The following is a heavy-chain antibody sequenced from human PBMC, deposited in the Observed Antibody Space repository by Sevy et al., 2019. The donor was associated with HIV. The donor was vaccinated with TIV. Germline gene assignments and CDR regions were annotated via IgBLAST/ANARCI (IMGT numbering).Heavy chain of an antibody. V-gene: IGHV4-30-4*01. J-gene: IGHJ4*02. D-gene: IGHD2-21*01. CDR3: ARESGRTYLVIDS. CDR1: GDSISSGDYY. Sequence: SETLSLTCTVSGDSISSGDYYWNWLRQAPGKGPEWIGYIYHGLSNFYNPSLQSRATVSVDRSKNQFSLTLTSVTAADTAVYYCARESGRTYLVIDSWGPGTLVTVSS. CDR2: IYHGLSN.